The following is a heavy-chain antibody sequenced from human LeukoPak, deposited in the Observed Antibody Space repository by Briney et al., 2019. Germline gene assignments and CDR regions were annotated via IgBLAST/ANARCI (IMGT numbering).Heavy chain of an antibody. CDR2: ISVYNVNT. D-gene: IGHD3-3*01. Sequence: VASVKVSCKASGGTFSGYAISWVRQAPGQGLEWMGWISVYNVNTNYAQKFQGRVTMTRDTSTNTVYMELTSLTPDDTAVYFCARDEIFGVGTHFDYWGQGTLVIVSS. CDR1: GGTFSGYA. CDR3: ARDEIFGVGTHFDY. J-gene: IGHJ4*02. V-gene: IGHV1-18*01.